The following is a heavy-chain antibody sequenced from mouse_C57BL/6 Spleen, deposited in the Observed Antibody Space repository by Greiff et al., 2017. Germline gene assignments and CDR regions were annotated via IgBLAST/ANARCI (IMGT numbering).Heavy chain of an antibody. CDR2: ISRGGNYI. Sequence: EVMLVESGEGLVKPGGSLKLSCAASGFTFSSYSMSWVRQTPGKRLEWVANISRGGNYIYYADTLKGRFTISRDNARNTLYLQMSSLKSEDTAMYYCTRAYYYDYDWFADWGQGTLVTVSA. J-gene: IGHJ3*01. V-gene: IGHV5-9-1*02. CDR1: GFTFSSYS. D-gene: IGHD2-4*01. CDR3: TRAYYYDYDWFAD.